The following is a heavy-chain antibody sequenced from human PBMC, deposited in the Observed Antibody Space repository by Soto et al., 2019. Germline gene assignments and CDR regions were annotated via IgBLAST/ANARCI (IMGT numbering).Heavy chain of an antibody. CDR3: ARDDRGSSWSLDY. D-gene: IGHD6-13*01. CDR1: GFTFSSYG. CDR2: IWYDGSNK. J-gene: IGHJ4*02. Sequence: QVQLVESGGGVVQPGRSLRLSCAASGFTFSSYGMHWVRQAPGKGLEWVAVIWYDGSNKYYADSVKGRFTISRDNSKNTLYLQMNSLRAEDTAVYYCARDDRGSSWSLDYWGQGTLVTVSS. V-gene: IGHV3-33*01.